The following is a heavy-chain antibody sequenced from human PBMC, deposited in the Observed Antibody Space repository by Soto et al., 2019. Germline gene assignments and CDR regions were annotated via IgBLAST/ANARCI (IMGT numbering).Heavy chain of an antibody. CDR2: ISTYNSNT. D-gene: IGHD2-21*02. J-gene: IGHJ4*02. CDR1: GYTFTNYG. CDR3: AMDDRDSCSGGDCLNFDY. Sequence: QVQLVQSGVEVKKPGASVKVSCKASGYTFTNYGISWVRQAPGQGLEWLGWISTYNSNTNSAPRLQGRRTMTTDTSTSTAYMELRSLTSDDTAVYYCAMDDRDSCSGGDCLNFDYWGQGTLVTVSS. V-gene: IGHV1-18*04.